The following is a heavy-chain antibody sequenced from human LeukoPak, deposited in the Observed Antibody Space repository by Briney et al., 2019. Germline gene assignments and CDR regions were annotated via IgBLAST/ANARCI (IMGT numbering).Heavy chain of an antibody. CDR3: TRVGYIDEGIDY. J-gene: IGHJ4*02. CDR2: IKYDGREK. Sequence: GGSLRLSCTSSGFPFSSRWMHWDRQVPGKGPEWVVNIKYDGREKSYVDSVKGRFTISRDNAKNSLYLQMNSLRAEDTAIYYCTRVGYIDEGIDYWGQGTLVTVSS. V-gene: IGHV3-7*04. CDR1: GFPFSSRW. D-gene: IGHD5-24*01.